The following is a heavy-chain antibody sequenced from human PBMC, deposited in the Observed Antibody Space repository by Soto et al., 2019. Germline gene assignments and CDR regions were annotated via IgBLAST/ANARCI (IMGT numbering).Heavy chain of an antibody. D-gene: IGHD2-8*01. J-gene: IGHJ4*02. CDR1: GFTFSSYG. CDR3: AKDARGYCTNGVCYWTAVAAGPSYYFDY. CDR2: ISYDGSNK. V-gene: IGHV3-30*18. Sequence: GRSLRLSCAASGFTFSSYGMHWVRQAPGKGLEWVAVISYDGSNKYYADSVKGRFTISRDNSKNTLYLQMNSLRAEDTAVYYCAKDARGYCTNGVCYWTAVAAGPSYYFDYWGQGTLVTVSS.